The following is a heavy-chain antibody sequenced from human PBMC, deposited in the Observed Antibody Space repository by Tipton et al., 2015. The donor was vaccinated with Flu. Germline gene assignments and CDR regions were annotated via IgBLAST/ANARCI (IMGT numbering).Heavy chain of an antibody. J-gene: IGHJ5*02. V-gene: IGHV4-34*01. CDR2: INHSGST. D-gene: IGHD3-3*01. Sequence: TLSLTCAVYGGSFSGYYWSWIRQPPGKGLEWIGEINHSGSTNYNPSLKSRVTISVDTSKNQFSLKLSSVTAADTAVYYCARGQVWSIFGVVSDRRFDPWGQGTLVTVSS. CDR1: GGSFSGYY. CDR3: ARGQVWSIFGVVSDRRFDP.